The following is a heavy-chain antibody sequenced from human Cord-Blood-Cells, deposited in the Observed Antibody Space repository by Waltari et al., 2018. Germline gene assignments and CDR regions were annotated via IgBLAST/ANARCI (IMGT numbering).Heavy chain of an antibody. CDR1: GGSFCGYY. CDR2: INHSGST. J-gene: IGHJ4*02. V-gene: IGHV4-34*01. D-gene: IGHD6-13*01. Sequence: QVQLQQWGAGLLKPSETLSLTCAVYGGSFCGYYWSWIRQPPGKGLEWIGEINHSGSTNYNPSLKSRVTISVDTSKNQFSLKLSSVTAADTAVYYCAVAAAGIDYWGQGTLVTVSS. CDR3: AVAAAGIDY.